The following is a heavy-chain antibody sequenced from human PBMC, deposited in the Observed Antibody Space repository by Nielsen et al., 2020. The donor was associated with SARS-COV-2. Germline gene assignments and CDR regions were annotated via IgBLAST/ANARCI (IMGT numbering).Heavy chain of an antibody. D-gene: IGHD6-13*01. V-gene: IGHV3-20*04. CDR1: GFTFSSYW. CDR2: INWNGGST. CDR3: ARGDSSSWYYWFDP. J-gene: IGHJ5*02. Sequence: GESLKISCAASGFTFSSYWMSWVRQAPGKGLEWVSGINWNGGSTGYADSVKGRFTISRDNAKNSLYLQMNSLRAGDTAVYYCARGDSSSWYYWFDPWGQGTLVTVSS.